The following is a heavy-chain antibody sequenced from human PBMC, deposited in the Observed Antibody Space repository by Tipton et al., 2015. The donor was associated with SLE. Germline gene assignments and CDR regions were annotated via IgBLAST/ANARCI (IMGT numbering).Heavy chain of an antibody. CDR1: GGSIRSSRHF. V-gene: IGHV4-39*07. D-gene: IGHD1-14*01. CDR2: LYYSGNT. J-gene: IGHJ4*03. CDR3: ARTNRLPYRVYFDS. Sequence: TLSLTCTVSGGSIRSSRHFWGWIRQPPGKGLEWIGVLYYSGNTYYNPSLKSPVTLSIDTSKNQFSLKMRSVTAADTAVYYCARTNRLPYRVYFDSWGKGTTVTVSS.